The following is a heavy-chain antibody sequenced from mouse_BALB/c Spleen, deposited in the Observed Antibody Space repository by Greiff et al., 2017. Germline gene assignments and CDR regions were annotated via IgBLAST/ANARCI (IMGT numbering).Heavy chain of an antibody. V-gene: IGHV14-3*02. CDR3: ASIYERYYYAMDY. CDR1: GFNIKDTY. D-gene: IGHD2-3*01. J-gene: IGHJ4*01. Sequence: EVQLQQSGAELVKPGASVKLSCTASGFNIKDTYMHWVKQRPEQGLEWIGRIDPANGNTKYDPKFQGKATITADTSSNTAYLQLSSLTSEDTAVYYCASIYERYYYAMDYWGQGTSVTVSS. CDR2: IDPANGNT.